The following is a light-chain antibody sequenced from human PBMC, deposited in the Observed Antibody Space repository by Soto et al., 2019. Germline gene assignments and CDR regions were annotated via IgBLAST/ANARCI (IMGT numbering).Light chain of an antibody. CDR3: QQYGSSPT. V-gene: IGKV3-20*01. J-gene: IGKJ1*01. Sequence: DIVLTQSPGTLSLSPGERATLSCRSSQSVSSNYLAWYQQKPDQAPRLVIYDVSGRATGIPDRFSGSGSGTSFTLTISRLEPEDSAVYYCQQYGSSPTFGQGTKVDIK. CDR1: QSVSSNY. CDR2: DVS.